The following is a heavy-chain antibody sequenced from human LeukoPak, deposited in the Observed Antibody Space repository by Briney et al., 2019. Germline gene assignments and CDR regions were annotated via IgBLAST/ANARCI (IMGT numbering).Heavy chain of an antibody. CDR2: IYYSGST. CDR1: GGSISIYY. D-gene: IGHD3-3*01. CDR3: ARHERTDDFWSGYMYYYGMDV. J-gene: IGHJ6*02. Sequence: SETLSLTCTVCGGSISIYYWSWIRQPPGKGLEWIGYIYYSGSTNYNPSLKSRVTISVDTSKNQFSLKLSSVTAADTAVYYCARHERTDDFWSGYMYYYGMDVWGQGTTVTVSS. V-gene: IGHV4-59*08.